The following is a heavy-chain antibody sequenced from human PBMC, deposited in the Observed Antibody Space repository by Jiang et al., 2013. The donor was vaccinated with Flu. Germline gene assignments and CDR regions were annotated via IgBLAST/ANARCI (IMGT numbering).Heavy chain of an antibody. V-gene: IGHV1-18*01. CDR1: GYTFTSYG. CDR2: ISAYNGNT. CDR3: ARSPGYDILTGPPGDYYGMDV. J-gene: IGHJ6*04. Sequence: GAEVKKPGASVKVSCKASGYTFTSYGISWVRQAPGQGLEWMGWISAYNGNTNYAQKLQGRVTMTTDTSTSTAYMELRSLRSDDTAVYYCARSPGYDILTGPPGDYYGMDVWGKGPRSPSPQ. D-gene: IGHD3-9*01.